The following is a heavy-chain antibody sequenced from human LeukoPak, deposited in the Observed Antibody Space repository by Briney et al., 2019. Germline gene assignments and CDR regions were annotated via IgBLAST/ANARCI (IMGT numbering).Heavy chain of an antibody. Sequence: ASVKVSCKASGYTFTSYGINWVRQAPGQGLEWMGWISAYNGNTNYAQKSQGRVTMTIDTSTFTAYMELRSLRSDDTAVYYCAREGSTREAQISAFDIWGQGTMVTVSS. J-gene: IGHJ3*02. D-gene: IGHD1-1*01. CDR2: ISAYNGNT. V-gene: IGHV1-18*01. CDR1: GYTFTSYG. CDR3: AREGSTREAQISAFDI.